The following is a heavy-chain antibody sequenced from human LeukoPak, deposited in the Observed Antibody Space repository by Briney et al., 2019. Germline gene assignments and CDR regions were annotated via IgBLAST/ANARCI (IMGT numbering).Heavy chain of an antibody. CDR2: INPNSGGT. CDR1: GYTFTGYY. V-gene: IGHV1-2*02. Sequence: GASVKVSCKASGYTFTGYYMHWVRQAPGQGLEWMGWINPNSGGTNYAQKFQGRVAMTRDTSISTAYMELSRLRSDDTAVYYCARTYGSRRGEYFQHWGQGTLVTVSS. CDR3: ARTYGSRRGEYFQH. J-gene: IGHJ1*01. D-gene: IGHD3-10*01.